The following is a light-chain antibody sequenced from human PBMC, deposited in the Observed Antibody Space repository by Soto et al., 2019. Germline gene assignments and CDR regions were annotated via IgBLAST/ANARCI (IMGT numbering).Light chain of an antibody. Sequence: DIQMTQSPSTLSASVGDRVTITCRASESITNYLAWYQQKPGRAPNLLIYMATSLESGVPSRFSGSGSGTEFTLTISSLQPYDFASYYCQQYKKYNTFGGGNKVEIK. V-gene: IGKV1-5*03. CDR1: ESITNY. J-gene: IGKJ4*01. CDR3: QQYKKYNT. CDR2: MAT.